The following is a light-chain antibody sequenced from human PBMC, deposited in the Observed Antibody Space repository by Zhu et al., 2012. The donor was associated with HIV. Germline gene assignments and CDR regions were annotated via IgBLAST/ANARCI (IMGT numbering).Light chain of an antibody. CDR1: QSIGSRF. V-gene: IGKV3-20*01. J-gene: IGKJ1*01. CDR3: QQYDTSPMT. Sequence: EIVLTQSPGTLSLSPGERATLSCRASQSIGSRFLAWYQQKPGQALRLLIYGPFNRATGVPDRFSGSGSGTDFTLTITRLEPEDFAVYFCQQYDTSPMTFGQGT. CDR2: GPF.